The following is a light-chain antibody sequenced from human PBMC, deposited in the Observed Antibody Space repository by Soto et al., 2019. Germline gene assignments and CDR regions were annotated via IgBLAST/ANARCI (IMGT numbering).Light chain of an antibody. CDR2: EVR. V-gene: IGLV2-14*01. CDR3: CSYTVSATLV. Sequence: QSVLTQPASVSGSPGQSITISCSGTTNDIGGYNYVSWSQHHPGKVPKVIIYEVRNRPSGVSNRFSGSKSGNTASLTISGIQAEDEADYYCCSYTVSATLVFGGGTKVTVL. J-gene: IGLJ3*02. CDR1: TNDIGGYNY.